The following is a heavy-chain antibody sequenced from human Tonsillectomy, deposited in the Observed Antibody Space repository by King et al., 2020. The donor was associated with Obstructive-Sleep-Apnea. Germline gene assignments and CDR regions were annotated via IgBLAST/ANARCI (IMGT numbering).Heavy chain of an antibody. J-gene: IGHJ4*02. V-gene: IGHV4-31*03. Sequence: VQLQESGPGLVKPSQTLSLTCTVSGGSISSGGYYWSWIRQHPGKGLEWIGYIYYSGSTYYNPSLKSRVTISVDTSKNQFSLKLSPVTAADTAVYYCARNLGYSGYDYEGGIGYWGQGTLVTVSS. D-gene: IGHD5-12*01. CDR1: GGSISSGGYY. CDR3: ARNLGYSGYDYEGGIGY. CDR2: IYYSGST.